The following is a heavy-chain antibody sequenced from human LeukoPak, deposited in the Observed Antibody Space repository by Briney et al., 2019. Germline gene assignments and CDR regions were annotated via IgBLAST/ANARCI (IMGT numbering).Heavy chain of an antibody. CDR3: AKDGTWCSSTSCYAGD. CDR1: GFTFSSYA. V-gene: IGHV3-23*01. Sequence: GGSLRLSCAASGFTFSSYAMSWVRQAPGKGLEWVSTISGSGGNTYYADSVKGRFTISRDNSKNTLYPQMNSLRAEDTAVLYCAKDGTWCSSTSCYAGDWAQGTLVAVSS. J-gene: IGHJ4*02. CDR2: ISGSGGNT. D-gene: IGHD2-2*01.